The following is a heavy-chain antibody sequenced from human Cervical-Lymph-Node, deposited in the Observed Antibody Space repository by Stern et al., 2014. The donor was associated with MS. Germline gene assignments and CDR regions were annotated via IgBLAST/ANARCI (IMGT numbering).Heavy chain of an antibody. CDR1: GYTLTSFD. CDR3: VRAGRVAGRVTYGY. Sequence: VQLVESGAEVKKPGASVKVSCEASGYTLTSFDINWVRQATGQGLEWMGWMNTRSGDAGYAQKFQGRVTMTRNISINTAYMELSSLRVEDTAMYYCVRAGRVAGRVTYGYWGQGTLVTVSS. D-gene: IGHD3-10*01. J-gene: IGHJ4*02. CDR2: MNTRSGDA. V-gene: IGHV1-8*02.